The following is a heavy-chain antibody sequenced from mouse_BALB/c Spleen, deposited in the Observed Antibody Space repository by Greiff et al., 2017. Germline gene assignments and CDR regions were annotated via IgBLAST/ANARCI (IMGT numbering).Heavy chain of an antibody. CDR2: IDPENGNT. V-gene: IGHV14-1*02. CDR1: GFNIKDYY. J-gene: IGHJ2*01. D-gene: IGHD2-2*01. Sequence: EVQRVESGAELVRSGASVKLSCTASGFNIKDYYMHWVKQRPEQGLEWIGWIDPENGNTIYDPKFQGKASITADTSSNTAYLQLSSLTSEDTAVYYCARGGYPYYFDYWGQGTTLTVSS. CDR3: ARGGYPYYFDY.